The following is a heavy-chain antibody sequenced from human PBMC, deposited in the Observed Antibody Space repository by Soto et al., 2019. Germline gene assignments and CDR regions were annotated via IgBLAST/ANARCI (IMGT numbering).Heavy chain of an antibody. D-gene: IGHD2-15*01. J-gene: IGHJ6*03. CDR1: GYTFTGYY. Sequence: ASVKVSCKASGYTFTGYYMHWVRQAPGQGLEWMGWINPNSGGTNYAQKFQGWVTMTRDTSISTAYMELSRLRSDDTAVYYCARSYCSGGSCSDYMDVWGKGTTVTVSS. V-gene: IGHV1-2*04. CDR3: ARSYCSGGSCSDYMDV. CDR2: INPNSGGT.